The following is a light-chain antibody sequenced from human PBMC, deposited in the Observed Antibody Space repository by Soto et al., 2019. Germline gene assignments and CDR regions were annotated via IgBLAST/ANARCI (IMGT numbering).Light chain of an antibody. CDR1: QSVTSTY. V-gene: IGKV3-20*01. CDR2: GAS. J-gene: IGKJ2*01. CDR3: QQYGRSLYT. Sequence: EIVLTQSPGTLSLSPGDRATLSCRASQSVTSTYFAWYQQKPGQAPRLLIYGASRRAIGIPDRFSGSGSGTAFTLTISRLEPEDFAVYYCQQYGRSLYTFGQGTKLEIK.